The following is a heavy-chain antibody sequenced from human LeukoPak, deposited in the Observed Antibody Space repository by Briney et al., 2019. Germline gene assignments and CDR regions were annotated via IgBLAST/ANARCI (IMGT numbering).Heavy chain of an antibody. Sequence: PSETLSLTCTVSGGSITPYYWSWIRQPAGKGLEWIGRMYTSGNTKYNPSLKSRVTMSVDTSKNQLSLRLNSVTAADTAVYYCAGHHPRNTVDFWGQGTLVTVSS. J-gene: IGHJ4*02. D-gene: IGHD2/OR15-2a*01. CDR3: AGHHPRNTVDF. V-gene: IGHV4-4*07. CDR2: MYTSGNT. CDR1: GGSITPYY.